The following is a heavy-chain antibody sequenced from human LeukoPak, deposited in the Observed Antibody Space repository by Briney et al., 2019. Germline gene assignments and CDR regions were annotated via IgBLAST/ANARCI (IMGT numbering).Heavy chain of an antibody. CDR3: AKAVQWLVRVNYFDY. J-gene: IGHJ4*02. D-gene: IGHD6-19*01. CDR2: ISGSGGST. CDR1: GFTFSSYA. V-gene: IGHV3-23*01. Sequence: GGSLRLSCAASGFTFSSYAMSWVRQAPGKGLEWVSAISGSGGSTYYADSVKGRFTISRDNSKNTPYLQMNSLRAEDTAVYYCAKAVQWLVRVNYFDYWGQGTLVTVSS.